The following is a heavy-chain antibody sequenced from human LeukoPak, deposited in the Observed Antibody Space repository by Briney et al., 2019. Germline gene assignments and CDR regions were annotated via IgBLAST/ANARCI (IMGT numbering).Heavy chain of an antibody. CDR1: GFTVSSYS. J-gene: IGHJ4*02. CDR3: ARDLAVAGTGNY. V-gene: IGHV3-21*01. Sequence: GGSLRLSCAASGFTVSSYSMNWVRQPPGKGLAWVSSISSSSSYIYYADSVKGRFTISRDNAKNSLYLQMNSLRAEDTAVYYCARDLAVAGTGNYWGQGTLVTVSS. CDR2: ISSSSSYI. D-gene: IGHD6-19*01.